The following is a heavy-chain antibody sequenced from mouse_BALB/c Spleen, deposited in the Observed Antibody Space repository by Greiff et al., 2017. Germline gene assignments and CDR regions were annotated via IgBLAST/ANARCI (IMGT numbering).Heavy chain of an antibody. Sequence: EVKLMESGGGLVKPGGSLKLSCAASGFTFSSYAMSWVRQTPEKRLEWVASISSGGSTYYPDSVKGRFTISRDNARNILYLQMSSLRSEDTAMFYCARGRGDYGWYFDVWGAGTTVTVSS. J-gene: IGHJ1*01. D-gene: IGHD2-4*01. CDR1: GFTFSSYA. V-gene: IGHV5-6-5*01. CDR3: ARGRGDYGWYFDV. CDR2: ISSGGST.